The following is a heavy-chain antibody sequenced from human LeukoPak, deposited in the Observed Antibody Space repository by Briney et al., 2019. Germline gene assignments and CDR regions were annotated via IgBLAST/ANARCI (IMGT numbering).Heavy chain of an antibody. Sequence: SVKVSCKAPGGTFSSYAISWVRQAPGQGLEWMGGIIPIFGTANYAQKFQGRVTITADESTSTAYMELSSLRSEDTAVYYCARTLPGGAYYYYYYYMDVWGKGTTVTVSS. CDR2: IIPIFGTA. V-gene: IGHV1-69*01. J-gene: IGHJ6*03. D-gene: IGHD3-10*01. CDR1: GGTFSSYA. CDR3: ARTLPGGAYYYYYYYMDV.